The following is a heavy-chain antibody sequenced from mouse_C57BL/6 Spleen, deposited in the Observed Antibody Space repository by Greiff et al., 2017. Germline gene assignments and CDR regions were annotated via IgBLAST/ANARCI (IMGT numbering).Heavy chain of an antibody. J-gene: IGHJ4*01. V-gene: IGHV1-52*01. CDR2: IDPSDSET. D-gene: IGHD2-3*01. CDR3: AKGGYDGYDAMDY. CDR1: GYTFTSYW. Sequence: QVQLQQPGAELVRPGSSVKLSCKASGYTFTSYWMHWVKQRPIQGLEWIGNIDPSDSETHYNQKFKDKATLTVDKSSSTAYMQLSSLTSEDSAVYYCAKGGYDGYDAMDYWGQGTSVTVSS.